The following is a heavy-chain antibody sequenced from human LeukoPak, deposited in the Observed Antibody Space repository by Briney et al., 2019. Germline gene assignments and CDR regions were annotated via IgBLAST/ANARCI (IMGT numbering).Heavy chain of an antibody. V-gene: IGHV1-18*04. D-gene: IGHD3-9*01. CDR3: ARDLTSYYYYYMDV. J-gene: IGHJ6*03. CDR2: ISAYNGNT. Sequence: ASVKVSCKASGYTFTGNYMHWVRQAPGQGLEWMGWISAYNGNTNYAQKLQGRVTMTTDTSTSTAYMELRSLRSDDTAVYYCARDLTSYYYYYMDVWGKGTTVTISS. CDR1: GYTFTGNY.